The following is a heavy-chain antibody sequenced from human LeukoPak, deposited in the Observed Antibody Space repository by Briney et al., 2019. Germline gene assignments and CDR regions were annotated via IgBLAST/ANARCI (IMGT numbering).Heavy chain of an antibody. CDR3: AREPAGPLELRSRRAFDI. CDR1: GGTFSSYA. CDR2: IIPIFGTA. Sequence: SVKVSCKAFGGTFSSYAISWVRQAPGQGLEWMGRIIPIFGTANYAQKFQGRVTITTDESTSTAYMELSSLRSEDTAVYYCAREPAGPLELRSRRAFDIWGQGTMVTVSS. V-gene: IGHV1-69*05. D-gene: IGHD1-7*01. J-gene: IGHJ3*02.